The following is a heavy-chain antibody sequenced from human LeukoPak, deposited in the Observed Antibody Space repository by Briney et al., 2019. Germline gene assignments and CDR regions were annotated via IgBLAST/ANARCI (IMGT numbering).Heavy chain of an antibody. J-gene: IGHJ4*02. D-gene: IGHD3-22*01. CDR3: ATPQAGTDSSGYYYHFDY. CDR2: IYHSGST. V-gene: IGHV4-38-2*02. CDR1: GYSISSGYY. Sequence: PSETLSLTCTVSGYSISSGYYWGWIRQPPGKGLEWIGSIYHSGSTYYNPSLKSRVTISVDTSKNQFSLKLSSVTAADTAVYYCATPQAGTDSSGYYYHFDYWGQGTLVTVSS.